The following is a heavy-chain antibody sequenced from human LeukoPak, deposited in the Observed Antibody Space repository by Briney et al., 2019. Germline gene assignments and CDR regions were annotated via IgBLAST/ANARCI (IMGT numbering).Heavy chain of an antibody. V-gene: IGHV4-61*02. CDR3: ARAPYDSSGYYEGGSINYYYYGMDV. Sequence: SSQTLSLTCTVPGGSISSGGYYWSWIRQPAGKGLEWIGRIYTSGSTNYNPSLKSRVTMSVDTSKNQFSLKLSSVTAADTAVYYCARAPYDSSGYYEGGSINYYYYGMDVWGQGTTVTASS. CDR2: IYTSGST. CDR1: GGSISSGGYY. J-gene: IGHJ6*02. D-gene: IGHD3-22*01.